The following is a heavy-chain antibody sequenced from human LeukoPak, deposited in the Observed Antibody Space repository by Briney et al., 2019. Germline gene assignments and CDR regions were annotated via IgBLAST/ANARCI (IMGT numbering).Heavy chain of an antibody. V-gene: IGHV4-4*02. CDR1: GFTFSSYAM. J-gene: IGHJ5*02. D-gene: IGHD3-10*01. CDR3: ARVWAGYYGSGSYYNWFDP. Sequence: GSLRLSCAASGFTFSSYAMSWVRQAPGKGLEWIGEIYHSGSTNYNPSLKSRVTISVDKSKNQFSLKLSSVTAADTAVYYCARVWAGYYGSGSYYNWFDPWGQGTLVTVSS. CDR2: IYHSGST.